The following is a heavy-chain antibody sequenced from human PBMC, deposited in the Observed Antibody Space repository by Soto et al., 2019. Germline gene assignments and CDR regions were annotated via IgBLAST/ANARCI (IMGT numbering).Heavy chain of an antibody. CDR2: IPGSADST. CDR1: GFIFSSLA. Sequence: PGGSLRLSCAASGFIFSSLAMSWARQAPGKGLEWVSAIPGSADSTYYADSVKGRFTISRDNSKNTLYLQMNSLRAEDTAVYYCAKKLPEAGSHFAFDIWGHGTMVTVSS. V-gene: IGHV3-23*01. CDR3: AKKLPEAGSHFAFDI. D-gene: IGHD2-2*01. J-gene: IGHJ3*02.